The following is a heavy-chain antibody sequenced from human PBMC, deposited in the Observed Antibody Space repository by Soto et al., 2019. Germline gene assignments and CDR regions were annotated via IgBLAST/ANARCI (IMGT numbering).Heavy chain of an antibody. D-gene: IGHD7-27*01. J-gene: IGHJ4*02. Sequence: QVQLVQSGAEVKKPGSSVKVSCKASGGTFSSYTISWVRQAPGQGLEWMGRIIPILGIANYAQKFQGRVTITADKSTSTAYMELSSLRSEDTAVYYCARGKLGISAEFDYWGQGPLVTVSS. V-gene: IGHV1-69*02. CDR1: GGTFSSYT. CDR2: IIPILGIA. CDR3: ARGKLGISAEFDY.